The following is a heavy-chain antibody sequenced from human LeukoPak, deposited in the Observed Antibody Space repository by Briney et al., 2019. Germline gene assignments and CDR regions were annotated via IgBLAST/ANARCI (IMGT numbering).Heavy chain of an antibody. V-gene: IGHV3-43*01. CDR1: GFTFDDYT. Sequence: PGGSLRLSCAASGFTFDDYTMHWVRQAPGKGLEWVSLISWDGGSTYYADSVKGRFTISRDNSKNSLYLQMNSLRTEDTALYYCARTFTVTTKYFDYWGQGTLVTVSS. CDR3: ARTFTVTTKYFDY. CDR2: ISWDGGST. J-gene: IGHJ4*02. D-gene: IGHD4-17*01.